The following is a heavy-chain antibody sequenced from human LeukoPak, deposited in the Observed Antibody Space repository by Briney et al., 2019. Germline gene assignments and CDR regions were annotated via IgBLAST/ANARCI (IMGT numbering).Heavy chain of an antibody. J-gene: IGHJ4*02. D-gene: IGHD3-22*01. CDR2: IYYSGST. CDR3: ASLERYYYDSSGRYYFDY. CDR1: GGSISSSSYY. V-gene: IGHV4-39*01. Sequence: PSETLSLTCTVSGGSISSSSYYWGWIRQPPGKGLEWIGRIYYSGSTYYNPSLKSRVTISVDTSKSQFSLKLSSVTAADTAVYYCASLERYYYDSSGRYYFDYWGQGTLVTVSS.